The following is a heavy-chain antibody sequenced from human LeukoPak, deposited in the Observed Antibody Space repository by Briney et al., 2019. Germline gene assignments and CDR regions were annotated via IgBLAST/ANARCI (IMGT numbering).Heavy chain of an antibody. CDR1: GGSFSGYY. V-gene: IGHV4-34*01. CDR2: INHSGST. Sequence: LETLSLTCAVYGGSFSGYYWSWIRQPPGKGLERIGEINHSGSTNYNPSLKSRVTISVDTSKNQFSLKLSSVTAADTAVYYCARMRRVSPFDIWGQGTMVTVSS. D-gene: IGHD6-6*01. J-gene: IGHJ3*02. CDR3: ARMRRVSPFDI.